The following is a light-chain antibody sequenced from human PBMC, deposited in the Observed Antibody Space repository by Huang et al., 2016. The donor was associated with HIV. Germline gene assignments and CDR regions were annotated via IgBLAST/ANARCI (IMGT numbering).Light chain of an antibody. J-gene: IGKJ4*01. CDR2: MGS. V-gene: IGKV2-28*01. Sequence: DIVMTQSPLSLPVTPGEPASISCRSSQSLLHSNGFTYLDWYLQKPGQSPQLLIYMGSNRASGVPDRFSGSGSGTDCTLRISRVEAEDVGVYYCMQALQTPLTFGGGTKVEIK. CDR1: QSLLHSNGFTY. CDR3: MQALQTPLT.